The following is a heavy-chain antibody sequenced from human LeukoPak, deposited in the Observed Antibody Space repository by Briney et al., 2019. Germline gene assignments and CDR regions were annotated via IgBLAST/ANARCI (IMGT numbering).Heavy chain of an antibody. CDR3: ARDGDAIVDLDY. V-gene: IGHV3-74*01. CDR1: GFTFSSYW. D-gene: IGHD2-21*01. J-gene: IGHJ4*02. Sequence: GGSLRLSCAASGFTFSSYWMHWVRQAPGKGLVWVSHINNDGSSTTYADSVKGRFTISRDNAKNTLYLQMNSLRAEDTAMYYCARDGDAIVDLDYWGQGTLVTVSS. CDR2: INNDGSST.